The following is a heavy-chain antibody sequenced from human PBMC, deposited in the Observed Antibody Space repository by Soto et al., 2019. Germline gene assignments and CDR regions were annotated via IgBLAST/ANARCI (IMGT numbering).Heavy chain of an antibody. Sequence: SETLSLTCAVYGGSFSGYYWSWIRQPPGKGLEWIGEINHSGSTNYNPSLKSRVTISVDTSKNHFSLKLSSVTAADTAVYYCARRYYDSSGYYYNWFDPWGQGTLVTVSS. CDR2: INHSGST. J-gene: IGHJ5*02. CDR1: GGSFSGYY. V-gene: IGHV4-34*01. D-gene: IGHD3-22*01. CDR3: ARRYYDSSGYYYNWFDP.